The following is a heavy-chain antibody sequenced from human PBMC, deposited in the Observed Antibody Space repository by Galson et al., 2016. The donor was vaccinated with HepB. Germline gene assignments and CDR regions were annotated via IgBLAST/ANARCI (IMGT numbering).Heavy chain of an antibody. CDR2: IYPGDSHS. V-gene: IGHV5-51*01. Sequence: QSGAEVKKPGESLKISCKGSGYIFNNFWVAWVRQMPGKGLEWMGIIYPGDSHSRYSPSLQGQVTISADKSITTAYRQWSSLTATDTAVYYCARTHSGGTDYYYYAMDVWGQGTTVTVSS. D-gene: IGHD2-15*01. J-gene: IGHJ6*02. CDR3: ARTHSGGTDYYYYAMDV. CDR1: GYIFNNFW.